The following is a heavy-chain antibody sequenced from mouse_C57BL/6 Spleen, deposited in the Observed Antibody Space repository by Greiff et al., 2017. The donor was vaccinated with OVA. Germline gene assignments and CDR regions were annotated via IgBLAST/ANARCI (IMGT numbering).Heavy chain of an antibody. V-gene: IGHV1-55*01. J-gene: IGHJ2*01. CDR2: IYPGSGST. Sequence: VQLQQPGAELVKPGASVKMSCKASGYTFTSYWITWVKQRPGQGLEWIGDIYPGSGSTNYNEKFKSKATLTVDTSSSTAYMQLSSLTSEDSAVYYCARSYYDYDRYFDYWGQGTTLTVSS. CDR3: ARSYYDYDRYFDY. CDR1: GYTFTSYW. D-gene: IGHD2-4*01.